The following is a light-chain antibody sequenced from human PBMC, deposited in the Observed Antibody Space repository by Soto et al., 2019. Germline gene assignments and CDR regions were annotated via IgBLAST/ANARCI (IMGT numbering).Light chain of an antibody. Sequence: DLVMTQSPDSLAVSLGKRATINCKSSQSVLYSSNNKNYLVWYQQKPGQPPKLLLYWASTRESGVPDRFSGSGSGTDFTLTISSLQAEDVAVFYCQQYFTTPLTFGPGTKVANK. J-gene: IGKJ3*01. CDR2: WAS. CDR3: QQYFTTPLT. CDR1: QSVLYSSNNKNY. V-gene: IGKV4-1*01.